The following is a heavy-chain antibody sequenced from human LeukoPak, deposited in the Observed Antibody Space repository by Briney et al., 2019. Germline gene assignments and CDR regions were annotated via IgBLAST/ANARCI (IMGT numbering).Heavy chain of an antibody. J-gene: IGHJ6*03. Sequence: ASVKVSCKASGYTFTDYYMHWVRQAPGQGLEWMGWINPNSGGTNYAQKFQGRVTMTRDTSISTAYMELSRLRSDDTAVYYCARGPGITGTTGYYYYYMDVWGKGTTVTVSS. CDR1: GYTFTDYY. CDR3: ARGPGITGTTGYYYYYMDV. D-gene: IGHD1-7*01. V-gene: IGHV1-2*02. CDR2: INPNSGGT.